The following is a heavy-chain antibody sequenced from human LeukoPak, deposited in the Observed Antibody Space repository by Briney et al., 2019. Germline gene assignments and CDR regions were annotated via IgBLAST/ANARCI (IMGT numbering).Heavy chain of an antibody. CDR1: GFTSSTYA. CDR2: ITGSGGST. Sequence: GGSLRLSCAASGFTSSTYAMSWVRQAPGKGLQWVSAITGSGGSTYYADSVKGRFTISRDNSNDTVYLQMNTLRAEDTALYYCAKTSSHRIRAFFDLWGRGTLVTVSS. J-gene: IGHJ2*01. CDR3: AKTSSHRIRAFFDL. V-gene: IGHV3-23*01. D-gene: IGHD2-15*01.